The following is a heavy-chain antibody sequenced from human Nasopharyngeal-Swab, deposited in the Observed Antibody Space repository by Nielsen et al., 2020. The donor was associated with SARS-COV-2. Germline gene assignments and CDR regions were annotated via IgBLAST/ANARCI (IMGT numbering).Heavy chain of an antibody. CDR3: ARALWGYSDYYYYYGMDV. V-gene: IGHV1-24*01. J-gene: IGHJ6*02. CDR1: GYTLTELS. Sequence: ASVKVSCKVSGYTLTELSMHWVRQAPGKGLEWMGGFDPEDGETIYAQKFQGRVTMTEDTSTDTAYMELSSLRSEDTAVYYCARALWGYSDYYYYYGMDVWGQGTTVTVSS. CDR2: FDPEDGET. D-gene: IGHD2-15*01.